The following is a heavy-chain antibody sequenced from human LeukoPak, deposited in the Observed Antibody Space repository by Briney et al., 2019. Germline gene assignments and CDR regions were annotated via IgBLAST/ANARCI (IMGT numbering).Heavy chain of an antibody. J-gene: IGHJ4*02. CDR2: IYSGGST. CDR3: ARFYDSSGYLDY. V-gene: IGHV3-66*01. Sequence: PGGSLRLSCAGSGFTLSSQPMSWVRQAPGKGLEWVSVIYSGGSTYYADSVKGRFTISRDNSKNMLFLQMNSLRAEDTAVYYCARFYDSSGYLDYWGQGTLVTVSS. CDR1: GFTLSSQP. D-gene: IGHD3-22*01.